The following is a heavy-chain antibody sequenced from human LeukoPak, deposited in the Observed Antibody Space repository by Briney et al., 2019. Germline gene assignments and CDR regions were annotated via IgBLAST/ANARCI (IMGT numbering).Heavy chain of an antibody. J-gene: IGHJ4*02. D-gene: IGHD5-18*01. CDR1: GFSFRGYE. Sequence: GGSLRLSCAASGFSFRGYEMNWVRQAPGKGLEWVSCISTSGSTVYYADSVKGRFTVSRDNARNSLYLQMNSLRAEDTALYYCARDGPAYSFDYWGQGTLVTVSS. CDR2: ISTSGSTV. V-gene: IGHV3-48*03. CDR3: ARDGPAYSFDY.